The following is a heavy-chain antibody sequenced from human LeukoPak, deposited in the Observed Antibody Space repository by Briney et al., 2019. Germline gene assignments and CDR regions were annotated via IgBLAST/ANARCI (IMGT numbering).Heavy chain of an antibody. V-gene: IGHV4-34*01. CDR2: INHSGST. D-gene: IGHD3-9*01. CDR3: ARQVPYYDISATAPHAFDI. CDR1: GGSFSGYY. Sequence: SETLSLTCAVYGGSFSGYYWSWIRQPPGKGLEWIGEINHSGSTNYNPSLKSRVTISVDTSKNQFSLKLSSVTAADTAVYYCARQVPYYDISATAPHAFDIWGQGTMVTVSS. J-gene: IGHJ3*02.